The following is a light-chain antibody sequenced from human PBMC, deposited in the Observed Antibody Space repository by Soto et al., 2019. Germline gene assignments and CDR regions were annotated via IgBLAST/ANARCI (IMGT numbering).Light chain of an antibody. CDR2: EVT. J-gene: IGLJ3*02. CDR1: SSDVGGYDY. Sequence: QSVLTQPPSASGSPGQSITISCTGTSSDVGGYDYVSWYQRRPGKAPRLLIFEVTNRPSGVPDRFLGSKSGSTASLTVTGLQAEDEGDYYCSSHGGINNVVFGGGTKLTVL. V-gene: IGLV2-8*01. CDR3: SSHGGINNVV.